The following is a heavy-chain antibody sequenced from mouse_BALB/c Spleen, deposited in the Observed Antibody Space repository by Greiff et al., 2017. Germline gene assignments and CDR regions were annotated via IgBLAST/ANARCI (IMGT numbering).Heavy chain of an antibody. Sequence: VQLQQSGPELMKPGASVKISCKASGYSFTSYYMHWVKQSHGKSLEWIGYIDPFNGGTSYNQKFKGKATLTVDKSSSTAYMHLSSLTSEDSAVYYCASLGVRRDYYAMDYWGQGTSVTVSS. CDR3: ASLGVRRDYYAMDY. V-gene: IGHV1S135*01. CDR2: IDPFNGGT. D-gene: IGHD2-14*01. CDR1: GYSFTSYY. J-gene: IGHJ4*01.